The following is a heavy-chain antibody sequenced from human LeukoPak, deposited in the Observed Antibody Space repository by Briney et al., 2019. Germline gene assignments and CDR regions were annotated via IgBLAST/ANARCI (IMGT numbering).Heavy chain of an antibody. D-gene: IGHD6-19*01. CDR1: GFTFSSYG. V-gene: IGHV3-30*03. CDR3: ARGEAGYGMDV. J-gene: IGHJ6*02. CDR2: ISYDGSNK. Sequence: PGGSLRLSCAASGFTFSSYGMHWVRQAPGKGLQWVAVISYDGSNKYYADSVKGRFTISRDNSKNTLYLQMNSLRAEDTAVYYCARGEAGYGMDVWGQGTTVTVSS.